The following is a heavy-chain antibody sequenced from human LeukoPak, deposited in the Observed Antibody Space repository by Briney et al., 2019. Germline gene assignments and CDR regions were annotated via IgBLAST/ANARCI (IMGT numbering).Heavy chain of an antibody. CDR3: ARDLTSSLLGNYFDY. J-gene: IGHJ4*02. CDR2: IYTSGST. V-gene: IGHV4-4*07. CDR1: GASISSYY. D-gene: IGHD2-2*01. Sequence: SETLSLTCTVSGASISSYYWSWIRQPAGKGLEWFGRIYTSGSTNYNPSLKGRVTISVDKSKNQFVLKLSSVTAADTAVYYCARDLTSSLLGNYFDYWGQGTLVTVSS.